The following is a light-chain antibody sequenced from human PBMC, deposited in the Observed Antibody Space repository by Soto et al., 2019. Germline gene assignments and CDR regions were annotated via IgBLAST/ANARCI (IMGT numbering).Light chain of an antibody. CDR1: QSINIX. Sequence: IQMTQSPSSLSASVGDRVTVTCRASQSINIXLNWYQQKPGKAPTLLIYGASSLQSGVPSRFSGGGSRTDXTLTISSLQPEDFATYYCQQSYRSPYTFGQGTKLEIK. CDR2: GAS. J-gene: IGKJ2*01. V-gene: IGKV1-39*01. CDR3: QQSYRSPYT.